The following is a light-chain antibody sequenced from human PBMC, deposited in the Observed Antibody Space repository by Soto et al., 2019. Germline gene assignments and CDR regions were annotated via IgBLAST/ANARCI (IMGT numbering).Light chain of an antibody. CDR3: ASWDDSLNGPYV. V-gene: IGLV1-44*01. CDR1: SSNIGSNT. J-gene: IGLJ1*01. CDR2: SSN. Sequence: QSVLTQPPSASGTPGQRVTISCSGSSSNIGSNTVNWYQQLPGTAPKLLIYSSNQRPSGVPDRFSGSKSGTSASLAISGLQSEDEAEYYCASWDDSLNGPYVFGTGTKLTVL.